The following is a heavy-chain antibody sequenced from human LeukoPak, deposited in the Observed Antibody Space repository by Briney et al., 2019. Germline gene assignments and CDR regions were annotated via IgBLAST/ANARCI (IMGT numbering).Heavy chain of an antibody. CDR1: GGTFSSYA. D-gene: IGHD3-9*01. J-gene: IGHJ4*02. CDR3: ASPLGDVLTGYYGLDY. CDR2: IIPILGIA. Sequence: LVKVSCKASGGTFSSYAISWVRQAPGQGLEWMGRIIPILGIANYAQKFQGRVTITADKSTSTAYMELSSLRSEDTAVYYCASPLGDVLTGYYGLDYWGQGTLVTVSS. V-gene: IGHV1-69*04.